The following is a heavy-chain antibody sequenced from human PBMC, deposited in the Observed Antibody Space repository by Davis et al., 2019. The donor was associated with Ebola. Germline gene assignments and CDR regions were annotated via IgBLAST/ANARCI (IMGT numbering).Heavy chain of an antibody. CDR3: ARRTLAYCGGDCYSLLAWYFDL. J-gene: IGHJ2*01. D-gene: IGHD2-21*02. Sequence: MPSETLSLTCTVSGGSISSGDYYWSWIRQPPGKGLEWIGYIYYSGSTIYNPSLKSRVTISVDTSKNQFSLKLSSVTAADTAVYYCARRTLAYCGGDCYSLLAWYFDLWGRGTLVTVSS. CDR2: IYYSGST. CDR1: GGSISSGDYY. V-gene: IGHV4-61*08.